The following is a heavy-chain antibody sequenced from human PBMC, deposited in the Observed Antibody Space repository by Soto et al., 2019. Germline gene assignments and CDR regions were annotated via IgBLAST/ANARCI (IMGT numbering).Heavy chain of an antibody. CDR3: AKDRDYLGVRGVIDY. J-gene: IGHJ4*02. CDR1: GFTFDDYA. Sequence: GGSLRLSCAASGFTFDDYALHWVRQAPGKGLEWVSGISWNSGSIGYADSVKGRFTISRDDAKNSLYLQMNSLRAEDTALYYCAKDRDYLGVRGVIDYWGQGTLVTVSS. V-gene: IGHV3-9*01. CDR2: ISWNSGSI. D-gene: IGHD3-10*01.